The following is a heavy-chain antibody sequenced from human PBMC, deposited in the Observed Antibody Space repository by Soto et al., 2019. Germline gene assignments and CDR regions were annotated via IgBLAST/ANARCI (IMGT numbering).Heavy chain of an antibody. Sequence: QLQLQESGSGLVKPSQTLSLTCAVSGGSMRSGDYSWSWIRQPPGKGLEWIGYIQYSGNTYYNPRGGGRVAISVDRSRRQWALELSGGTAGETAVEYCAREAGNRYGSGRRFGYWGGGILV. D-gene: IGHD3-10*01. J-gene: IGHJ4*02. CDR2: IQYSGNT. CDR1: GGSMRSGDYS. CDR3: AREAGNRYGSGRRFGY. V-gene: IGHV4-30-2*01.